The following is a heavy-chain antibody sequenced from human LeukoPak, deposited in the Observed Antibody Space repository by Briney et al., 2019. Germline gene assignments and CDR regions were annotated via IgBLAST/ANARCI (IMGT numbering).Heavy chain of an antibody. CDR3: ARTYGYCSSTSCDASRYYYYYGMDV. CDR1: GFTFSSYG. V-gene: IGHV3-33*01. D-gene: IGHD2-2*01. J-gene: IGHJ6*02. Sequence: GGSPRLSCAASGFTFSSYGMHWVRQAPGKGLEWVAVIWYDGSNKYYADSVKGRFTISRDNSKNTLYLQMNSLRAEDTAVYYCARTYGYCSSTSCDASRYYYYYGMDVWGQGTTVTVSS. CDR2: IWYDGSNK.